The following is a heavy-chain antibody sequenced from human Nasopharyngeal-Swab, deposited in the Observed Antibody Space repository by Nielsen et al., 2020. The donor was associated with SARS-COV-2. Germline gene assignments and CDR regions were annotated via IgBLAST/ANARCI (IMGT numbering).Heavy chain of an antibody. J-gene: IGHJ4*02. V-gene: IGHV3-30-3*01. Sequence: GESLKISCTGSGFIFRSYAMHWVRQTPGKGLEWAALIAYDGVNKFYADSLKGRFTISRDNSQNTLYLHMNSLGPDDTALYYCATDGSRYFDSWGQGTLVTVSS. CDR3: ATDGSRYFDS. CDR1: GFIFRSYA. D-gene: IGHD1-26*01. CDR2: IAYDGVNK.